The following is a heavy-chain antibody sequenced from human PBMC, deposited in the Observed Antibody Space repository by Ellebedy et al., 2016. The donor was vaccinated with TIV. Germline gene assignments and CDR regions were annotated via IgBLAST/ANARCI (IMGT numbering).Heavy chain of an antibody. CDR3: ARGGDYDVLTGRDAFDI. V-gene: IGHV1-69*13. D-gene: IGHD3-9*01. CDR2: IIPLYGTT. J-gene: IGHJ3*02. Sequence: SVKVSCXASRNSFNKYPITWVRQAPGQGLEWMGGIIPLYGTTNYAQKFQGRVTITADESTSTGYMELSSLRSDDTAVYYCARGGDYDVLTGRDAFDIWGQGTMVTVSS. CDR1: RNSFNKYP.